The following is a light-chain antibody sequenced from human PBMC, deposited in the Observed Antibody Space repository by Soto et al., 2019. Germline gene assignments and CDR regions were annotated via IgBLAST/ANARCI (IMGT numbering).Light chain of an antibody. CDR3: QQSYSTPLT. Sequence: DIQMTQSPSSLSASVGDRVTITCRASQSMSSDLNWYQQKPGKAPKLLIYAASSLQSGVPSRFSGSGSGTDFTLTISSLQPEDFATYYCQQSYSTPLTFGGGTKVEIK. J-gene: IGKJ4*01. CDR2: AAS. V-gene: IGKV1-39*01. CDR1: QSMSSD.